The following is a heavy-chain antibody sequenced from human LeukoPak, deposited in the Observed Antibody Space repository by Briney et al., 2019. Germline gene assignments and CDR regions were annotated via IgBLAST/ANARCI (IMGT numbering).Heavy chain of an antibody. D-gene: IGHD5-18*01. CDR1: GFTFSSYG. CDR3: AREGYSYGYMAFDI. CDR2: IWYDGSNK. Sequence: GRSLRLSCAASGFTFSSYGMHWVRQAPGKGLEWVAVIWYDGSNKYYADSVKGRFTISRDNSKNTLYLQMNSLRAGDTAVYYCAREGYSYGYMAFDIWGQGTMVTVSS. V-gene: IGHV3-33*01. J-gene: IGHJ3*02.